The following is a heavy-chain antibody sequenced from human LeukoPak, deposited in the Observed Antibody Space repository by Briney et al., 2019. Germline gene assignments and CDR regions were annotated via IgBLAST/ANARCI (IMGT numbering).Heavy chain of an antibody. Sequence: SETLSLTCAVYGGSFSGYYWSWIRQPPGKGLEWIGEINHSGSTNYNPSLKSRVTISVDTSKNQFSLKLSSVTAADTAVYYCARVLTIFGVVFDYWGQGTLVTVSS. CDR3: ARVLTIFGVVFDY. V-gene: IGHV4-34*01. D-gene: IGHD3-3*01. J-gene: IGHJ4*02. CDR2: INHSGST. CDR1: GGSFSGYY.